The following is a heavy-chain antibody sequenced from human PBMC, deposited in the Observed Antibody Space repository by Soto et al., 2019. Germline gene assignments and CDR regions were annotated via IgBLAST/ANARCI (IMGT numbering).Heavy chain of an antibody. CDR3: ATGSSSTHFLNYYFYHMDV. J-gene: IGHJ6*03. D-gene: IGHD2-2*01. V-gene: IGHV3-23*01. CDR1: GLSFPNYA. CDR2: IGGSGAYT. Sequence: LLESGGGLVQPGGSLRLSCVASGLSFPNYAMNWVRQAPGKGLEWVSGIGGSGAYTYYADSVKGRFTISRDNSKNTVYLQMNSLRGEDTAVYYCATGSSSTHFLNYYFYHMDVWGKGTTVSVSS.